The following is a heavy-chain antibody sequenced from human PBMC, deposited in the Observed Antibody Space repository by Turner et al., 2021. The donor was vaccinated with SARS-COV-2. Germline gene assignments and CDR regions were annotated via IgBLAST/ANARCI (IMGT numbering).Heavy chain of an antibody. V-gene: IGHV4-39*01. CDR1: GGSISSSSYY. D-gene: IGHD3-22*01. J-gene: IGHJ6*02. CDR2: IYYSGST. CDR3: ARRLVVQGTDDYSYYYGMDV. Sequence: QLQLQESGPGLVTPSETLSLTCTVSGGSISSSSYYCGWIRHPPGKGLEWIGNIYYSGSTYYNPSLKSRVTISVDTSKNQFSLKLSSVTATDTAVYYCARRLVVQGTDDYSYYYGMDVWGQGTTVTVSS.